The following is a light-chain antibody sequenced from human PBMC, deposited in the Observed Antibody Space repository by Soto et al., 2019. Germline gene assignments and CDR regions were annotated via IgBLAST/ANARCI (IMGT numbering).Light chain of an antibody. J-gene: IGKJ4*01. CDR1: QGINNW. Sequence: DIQMTQSPSSVSASVGDRVTITCRASQGINNWLAWYQQKPGKAPKLLIYTTSSLQSGIPSTFIGSGSSTDFTLTSSSLQPADSATYDCQQANGFPFTFGGGTVVEIK. V-gene: IGKV1D-12*01. CDR3: QQANGFPFT. CDR2: TTS.